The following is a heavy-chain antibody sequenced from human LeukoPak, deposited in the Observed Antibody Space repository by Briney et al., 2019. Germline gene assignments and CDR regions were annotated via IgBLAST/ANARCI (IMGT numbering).Heavy chain of an antibody. D-gene: IGHD2-15*01. V-gene: IGHV4-4*07. J-gene: IGHJ4*02. CDR2: IYTRGST. CDR1: VGSISSYY. CDR3: ARDLRCGSGGSCYSQYYFDY. Sequence: SETLSLTCTVSVGSISSYYWSWIRQPAGKGLEWIGRIYTRGSTNYNPPLKSRVTMSVDTSKNQFSLKLSSVTAADTAVYYCARDLRCGSGGSCYSQYYFDYWGQGTLVTVSS.